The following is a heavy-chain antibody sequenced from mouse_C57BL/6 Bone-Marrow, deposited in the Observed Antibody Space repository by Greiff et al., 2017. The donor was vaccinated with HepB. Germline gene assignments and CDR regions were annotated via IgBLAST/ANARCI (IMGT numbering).Heavy chain of an antibody. D-gene: IGHD2-3*01. Sequence: VQLQQSGAELVRPGTSVKLSCKASGYTFTSYWMHWVKQRPGQGLEWIGVIDPSDSYTNYNQKFKGKATLTVDTSSSTAYMQLSSLTSEDSAVYYCARLDDGYYLAWFAYWGQGTLVTVSA. CDR3: ARLDDGYYLAWFAY. J-gene: IGHJ3*01. CDR1: GYTFTSYW. CDR2: IDPSDSYT. V-gene: IGHV1-59*01.